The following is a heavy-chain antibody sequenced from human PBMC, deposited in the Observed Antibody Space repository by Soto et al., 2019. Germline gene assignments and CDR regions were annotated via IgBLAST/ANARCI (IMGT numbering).Heavy chain of an antibody. V-gene: IGHV4-39*01. CDR3: ARARVLVAMYFDY. J-gene: IGHJ4*02. CDR2: IYYTGST. CDR1: GGSISSSSYY. D-gene: IGHD2-15*01. Sequence: SETLSLTCTVSGGSISSSSYYWGWIRQPPGKGLEWIGTIYYTGSTYYNPSLKSRVTISVDTSKNQFSLKSSSVTAADTAVYYCARARVLVAMYFDYWGQGTLVTVSS.